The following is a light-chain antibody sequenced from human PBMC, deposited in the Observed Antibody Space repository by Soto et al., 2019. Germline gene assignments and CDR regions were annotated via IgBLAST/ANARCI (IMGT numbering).Light chain of an antibody. V-gene: IGKV3-20*01. Sequence: ETVFTQSPGSLSLSPWQRATLSCKASHSVSNNYLAWYQQKPGQAPRLLIYGASSRATAIPDRFSGSGSGTDFTLTISRLEPEDFAVYSCQGYGRSPGLFTFGPAPNADIK. CDR1: HSVSNNY. J-gene: IGKJ3*01. CDR2: GAS. CDR3: QGYGRSPGLFT.